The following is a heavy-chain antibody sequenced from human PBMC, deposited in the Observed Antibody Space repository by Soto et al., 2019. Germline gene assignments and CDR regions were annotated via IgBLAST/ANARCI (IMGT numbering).Heavy chain of an antibody. CDR2: ISGSNNNI. J-gene: IGHJ4*02. V-gene: IGHV3-23*01. D-gene: IGHD1-26*01. Sequence: GGSLRLSCAASGFSFDHYAMTWVRQAPGKGLEWVSIISGSNNNINYADSVEGRFTISRDNSRNTLYLQMNSLRAEDTAVYYCAKKMYIVGSTLGDYWGQGPLVTVSS. CDR3: AKKMYIVGSTLGDY. CDR1: GFSFDHYA.